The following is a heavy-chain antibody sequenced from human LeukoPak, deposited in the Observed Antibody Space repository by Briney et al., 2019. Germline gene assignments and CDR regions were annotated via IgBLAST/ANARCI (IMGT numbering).Heavy chain of an antibody. Sequence: PGESLKISCKGSGYSFTSYWIGWVRQMPGKGLEWMGIIYPGDSDTRYSPSFQGQVTISADKSISTAYLQWSSLEASDTAMYYCARRRYCSSTSCSNWFDPWGQGTLVTVSS. CDR3: ARRRYCSSTSCSNWFDP. J-gene: IGHJ5*02. V-gene: IGHV5-51*01. D-gene: IGHD2-2*01. CDR1: GYSFTSYW. CDR2: IYPGDSDT.